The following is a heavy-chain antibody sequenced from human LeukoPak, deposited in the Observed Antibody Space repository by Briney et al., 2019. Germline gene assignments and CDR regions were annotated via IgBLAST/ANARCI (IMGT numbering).Heavy chain of an antibody. CDR2: INHSGST. D-gene: IGHD6-6*01. Sequence: SETLSLTCAVYGGSFSGYYWSWIRQPPGKGLEWIGEINHSGSTNYNPSLKSRVTISVDTSKNQFSLKLSSVTAADTAVYCCARVGGKAALGYWGQGTLVTVSS. CDR1: GGSFSGYY. V-gene: IGHV4-34*01. J-gene: IGHJ4*02. CDR3: ARVGGKAALGY.